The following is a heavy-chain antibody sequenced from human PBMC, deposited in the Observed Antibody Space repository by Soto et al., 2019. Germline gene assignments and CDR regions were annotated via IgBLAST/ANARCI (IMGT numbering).Heavy chain of an antibody. D-gene: IGHD4-17*01. Sequence: QVQLVQSGAEVKKPGASVTVSCKASGYTFTSYGISWVRQAPGHGLEWIGWISAYNGNTNYAQRPQGRVTMTTDTSTSTAYMELRSLRCDDTAVYDCARVMGDYGDGNWFVPWGQGTLVTVSS. CDR3: ARVMGDYGDGNWFVP. V-gene: IGHV1-18*01. J-gene: IGHJ5*02. CDR2: ISAYNGNT. CDR1: GYTFTSYG.